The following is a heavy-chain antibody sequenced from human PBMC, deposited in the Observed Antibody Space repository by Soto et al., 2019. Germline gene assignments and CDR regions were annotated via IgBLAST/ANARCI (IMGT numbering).Heavy chain of an antibody. J-gene: IGHJ6*02. D-gene: IGHD3-10*01. Sequence: SVKVSCKASGGTFSSYAISWVRQAPGQGXEWMGGIIPIFGTANYAQKFQGRVTITADESTSTAYMELSSLRSEDTAVYYCARGGITMVRGAADNYYYYYGMDVWGQGTTVTVSS. CDR1: GGTFSSYA. V-gene: IGHV1-69*13. CDR3: ARGGITMVRGAADNYYYYYGMDV. CDR2: IIPIFGTA.